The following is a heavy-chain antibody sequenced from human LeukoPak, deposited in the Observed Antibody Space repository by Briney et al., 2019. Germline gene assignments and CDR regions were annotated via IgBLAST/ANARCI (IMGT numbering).Heavy chain of an antibody. CDR1: GYTFTGYY. V-gene: IGHV1-2*02. CDR2: INPNSGGT. J-gene: IGHJ4*02. D-gene: IGHD2-21*01. Sequence: ASVKVSCKASGYTFTGYYMHWVRQAPGQGLEWMGWINPNSGGTNYAQKFRGRVTMTRDTSINTAHMELSRLRSDDTAVYYCARAKGLGCGGDCYYVFDYWGQGTLVTVSS. CDR3: ARAKGLGCGGDCYYVFDY.